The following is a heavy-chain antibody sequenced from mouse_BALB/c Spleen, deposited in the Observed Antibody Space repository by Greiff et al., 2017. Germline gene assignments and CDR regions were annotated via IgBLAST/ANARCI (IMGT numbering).Heavy chain of an antibody. CDR3: ARDAGRFFDY. CDR1: GFTFTDYY. J-gene: IGHJ2*01. CDR2: IRNKANGYTT. V-gene: IGHV7-3*02. Sequence: EVKLEESGGGLVQPGGSLRLSCATSGFTFTDYYMSWVRQPPGKALEWLGFIRNKANGYTTEYSASVKGRFTISRDNSQSILYLQMNTLRAEDSATYYCARDAGRFFDYWGQGTTLTVSS.